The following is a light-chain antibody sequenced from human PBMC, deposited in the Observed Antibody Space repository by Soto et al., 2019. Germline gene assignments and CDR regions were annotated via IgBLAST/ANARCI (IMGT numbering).Light chain of an antibody. V-gene: IGLV2-14*01. CDR3: SSNTRSSTLI. Sequence: QSALTQPASVSGSPGQSITISCSGTSSDVGFYNYVSWYQQHPGKAPKLMIYDVTNRPSGVSNRFSGSKSGNTSSLTISGLQAEDEADYFCSSNTRSSTLIFGTGTKLTVL. J-gene: IGLJ1*01. CDR2: DVT. CDR1: SSDVGFYNY.